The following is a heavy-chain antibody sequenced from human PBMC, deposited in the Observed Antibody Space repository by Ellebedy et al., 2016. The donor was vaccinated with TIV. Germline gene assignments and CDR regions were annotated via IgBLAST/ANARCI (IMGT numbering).Heavy chain of an antibody. CDR1: GFTFGDYA. CDR3: TTDPRTTVDY. J-gene: IGHJ4*02. D-gene: IGHD4-11*01. CDR2: IRSKAYGGTT. V-gene: IGHV3-49*03. Sequence: GESLKISXTASGFTFGDYAMSWFRQAPGKGLEWVGFIRSKAYGGTTEYAASVKGRFTISRDDSKSIAYLQMNSLKTEDTAVYYCTTDPRTTVDYWGQGTLVTVSS.